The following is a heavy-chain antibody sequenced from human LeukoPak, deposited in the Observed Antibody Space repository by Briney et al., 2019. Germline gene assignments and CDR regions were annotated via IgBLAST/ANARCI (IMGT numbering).Heavy chain of an antibody. Sequence: GRSLRLSCTASGFTFGDYAMSWVRQAPGKGLEWVGFIRSKAYGGTTEYAASVKGRFTISRGDSKSIAYLQMNSLKTEDTAVYYCTRVKSYYDFWSGYYRRVDYYYYYMDVWGKGTTVTVSS. J-gene: IGHJ6*03. V-gene: IGHV3-49*04. CDR2: IRSKAYGGTT. CDR3: TRVKSYYDFWSGYYRRVDYYYYYMDV. CDR1: GFTFGDYA. D-gene: IGHD3-3*01.